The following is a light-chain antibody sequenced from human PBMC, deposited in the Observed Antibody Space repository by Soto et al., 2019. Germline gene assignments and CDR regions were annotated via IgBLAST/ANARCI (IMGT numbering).Light chain of an antibody. CDR2: LGS. V-gene: IGKV2-28*01. CDR3: MQALQTAWT. Sequence: DIVMTQSPLSLPVTPGEPASISCRSSQSLLHSNGYNYLDWYLQKPGQSPQLLIYLGSNRASGVPDRFSGSGSGTDFTLKISRVEAEDVGVYYCMQALQTAWTFGQGTRVYIK. CDR1: QSLLHSNGYNY. J-gene: IGKJ1*01.